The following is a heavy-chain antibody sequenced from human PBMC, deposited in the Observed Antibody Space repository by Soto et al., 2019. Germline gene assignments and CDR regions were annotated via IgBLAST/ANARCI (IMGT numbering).Heavy chain of an antibody. D-gene: IGHD5-12*01. J-gene: IGHJ4*02. CDR1: GDSISNYY. Sequence: SETLSLTCTVSGDSISNYYWSWIRQPAGKGLEWIGRIYTSGSTDYNPSLKSRVTISIDTSKNQFSLKLTSMTAADTAVYYCARERREEIHDGYDIDYWGQGTLVTVSS. CDR2: IYTSGST. CDR3: ARERREEIHDGYDIDY. V-gene: IGHV4-4*07.